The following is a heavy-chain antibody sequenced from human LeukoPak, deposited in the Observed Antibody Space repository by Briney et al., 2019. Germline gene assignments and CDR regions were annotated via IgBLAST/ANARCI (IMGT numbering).Heavy chain of an antibody. Sequence: SQTLSLTCAVYGGSFSGYYWSWIRQPPGKGLEWIGEINHSGSTNYNPSLKSRVTISVDTSKNQFSLKLSSVTAADTAVYYCARGWDSSGWYARYFDYWGQGTLVTVSS. J-gene: IGHJ4*02. D-gene: IGHD6-19*01. CDR2: INHSGST. CDR1: GGSFSGYY. V-gene: IGHV4-34*01. CDR3: ARGWDSSGWYARYFDY.